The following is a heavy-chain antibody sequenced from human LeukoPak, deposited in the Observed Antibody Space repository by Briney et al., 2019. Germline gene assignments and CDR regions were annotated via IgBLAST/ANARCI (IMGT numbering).Heavy chain of an antibody. Sequence: ASVKVSCKASGYTFTTQAMNWVRQAPGQQGLEWMGWIHTNTGNPTYAQDFTGRFLFSLDTSVNTAYLHISGLKVEDTGLYYCTIGSYWGQGTLVTVSS. CDR3: TIGSY. V-gene: IGHV7-4-1*02. J-gene: IGHJ4*02. CDR1: GYTFTTQA. CDR2: IHTNTGNP. D-gene: IGHD1-26*01.